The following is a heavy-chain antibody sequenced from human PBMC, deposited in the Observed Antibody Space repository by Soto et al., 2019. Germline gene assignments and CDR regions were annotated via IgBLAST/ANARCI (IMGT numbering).Heavy chain of an antibody. CDR1: GFTFGFAC. CDR2: IKAGDDGGTA. V-gene: IGHV3-15*07. D-gene: IGHD3-10*01. J-gene: IGHJ3*02. Sequence: EGQLVESGGAFVKPGGSLRLSCAASGFTFGFACLNWVRQAPGKGLEWVGRIKAGDDGGTADVAAPVTGRFSISRDDSKNTLFLHMNGLESEDTAVYYCTTTFGDNDDEAFDIWGQGTLVAVSS. CDR3: TTTFGDNDDEAFDI.